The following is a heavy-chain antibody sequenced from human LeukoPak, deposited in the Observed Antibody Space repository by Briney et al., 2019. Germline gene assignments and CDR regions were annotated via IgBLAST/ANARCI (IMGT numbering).Heavy chain of an antibody. CDR3: ARDSPCSSTSCYTAYYYGMDV. V-gene: IGHV1-18*01. J-gene: IGHJ6*02. Sequence: GASVKVSCKASGGTFSSYAISWVRQAPGQGLEWMGWISAYNGNTNYAQKLQGRVTMTTDTSTSTAYMELRSLRSDDTAVYYCARDSPCSSTSCYTAYYYGMDVWGQGTTVTVSS. CDR2: ISAYNGNT. CDR1: GGTFSSYA. D-gene: IGHD2-2*02.